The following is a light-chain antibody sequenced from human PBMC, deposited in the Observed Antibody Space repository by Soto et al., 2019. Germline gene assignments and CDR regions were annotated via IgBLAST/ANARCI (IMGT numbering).Light chain of an antibody. CDR3: HQYGSST. CDR2: GAS. J-gene: IGKJ4*01. Sequence: EIVLTQSPGTLSLSPGERATLSCRASQSVSSSYLAWYQQKPGQAPRLLLYGASSRATGIPDRFSGSGSGTDFTLTIIRLEPVDFAVDYCHQYGSSTFGGGTKVEIK. CDR1: QSVSSSY. V-gene: IGKV3-20*01.